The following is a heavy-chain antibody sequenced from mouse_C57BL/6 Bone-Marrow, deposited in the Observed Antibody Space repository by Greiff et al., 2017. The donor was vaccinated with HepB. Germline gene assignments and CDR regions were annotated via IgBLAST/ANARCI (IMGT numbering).Heavy chain of an antibody. CDR1: GFTFSDYY. Sequence: EVQVVESGGGLVQPGGSLKLSCAASGFTFSDYYMYWVRQTPEKRLEWVAYISNGGGSTYYPDTVKGRFTISRDNAKNTLYLQMSRLKSEDTAMYYCARHSPYYYGSSWFAYWGQGTLVTVSA. V-gene: IGHV5-12*01. CDR3: ARHSPYYYGSSWFAY. J-gene: IGHJ3*01. D-gene: IGHD1-1*01. CDR2: ISNGGGST.